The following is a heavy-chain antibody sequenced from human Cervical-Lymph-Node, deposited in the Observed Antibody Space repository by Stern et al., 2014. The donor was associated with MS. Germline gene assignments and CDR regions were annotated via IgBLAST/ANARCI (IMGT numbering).Heavy chain of an antibody. CDR2: IDPNNGGT. J-gene: IGHJ4*02. D-gene: IGHD2-2*01. CDR1: GFTFASYY. CDR3: ARGPPGGDYFDY. Sequence: QVQLLQPGAEVKKPGASVKVSCKASGFTFASYYMHWVRQAPGPGLEWMGRIDPNNGGTNSAKKFQGRVTMTRATSIRTVYLELSRLRSDDTAMYYCARGPPGGDYFDYWGQGTLVTVSS. V-gene: IGHV1-2*06.